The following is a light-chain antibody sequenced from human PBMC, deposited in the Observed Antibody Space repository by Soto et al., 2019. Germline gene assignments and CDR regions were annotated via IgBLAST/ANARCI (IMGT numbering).Light chain of an antibody. J-gene: IGKJ1*01. V-gene: IGKV3-15*01. Sequence: EIVMTQYPATPSVSPGASATLSCRASQSVSSNLAWYQQKPGQAPRLLIYGASTRATGIPARFSASGTGTDFTLTISEVQPEEVAVDDGHQRQSWPRTFGQGTKVDIK. CDR2: GAS. CDR1: QSVSSN. CDR3: HQRQSWPRT.